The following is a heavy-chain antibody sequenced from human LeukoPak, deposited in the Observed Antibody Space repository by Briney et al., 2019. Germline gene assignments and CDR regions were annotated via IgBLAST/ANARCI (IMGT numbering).Heavy chain of an antibody. CDR3: AKSFLIRGWYGKSDFDY. V-gene: IGHV3-23*01. CDR2: ISGSGGST. Sequence: GGSLRLSCAASRFTFSSYAMSWVRQAPGKGLEWVSAISGSGGSTFYADSVKGRFTISRDNSKNTLYLQMNSLRAEDTAVYYCAKSFLIRGWYGKSDFDYWGQGTLVTVSS. CDR1: RFTFSSYA. J-gene: IGHJ4*02. D-gene: IGHD6-19*01.